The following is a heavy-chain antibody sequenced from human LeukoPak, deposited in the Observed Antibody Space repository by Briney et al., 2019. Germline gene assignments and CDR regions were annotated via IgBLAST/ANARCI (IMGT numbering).Heavy chain of an antibody. CDR3: ARDERSGYYIY. J-gene: IGHJ4*02. V-gene: IGHV3-7*01. CDR1: GFTFSSYW. Sequence: GGSLRLSCAASGFTFSSYWMSWVRQAPGRGLEWVANLKEDGSVKQHADSVRGRFTISRDNAKNLVYLQMSSLKAEDSAVYYCARDERSGYYIYWGQGILVTVSS. D-gene: IGHD3-22*01. CDR2: LKEDGSVK.